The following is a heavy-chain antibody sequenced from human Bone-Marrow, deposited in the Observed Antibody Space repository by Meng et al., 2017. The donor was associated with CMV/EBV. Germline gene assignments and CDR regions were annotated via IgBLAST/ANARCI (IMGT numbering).Heavy chain of an antibody. Sequence: GGSLRLSWAASGFTFSSYSMSWVRQAPGKGLEWVSGINWNGGSTGYADSVKGRFTISRDNAKNSLYLQMNSLRVEDTALYYCARDGGGYCTNGVCLMYYYYGMDVWGQGTTVTVSS. V-gene: IGHV3-20*04. J-gene: IGHJ6*02. CDR2: INWNGGST. D-gene: IGHD2-8*01. CDR3: ARDGGGYCTNGVCLMYYYYGMDV. CDR1: GFTFSSYS.